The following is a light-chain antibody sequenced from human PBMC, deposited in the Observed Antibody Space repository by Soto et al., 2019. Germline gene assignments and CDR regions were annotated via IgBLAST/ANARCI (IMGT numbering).Light chain of an antibody. J-gene: IGKJ2*01. Sequence: DIQMTQSPSSLSASVGDRVTITCRASQTITTYLNWYHQSPVKAPKLLIFAASSLQSGVPSRFSGSGSGTDFTLTISSLQPEDFATYYCQQTYSTPHTFGQGTKLEIK. CDR1: QTITTY. V-gene: IGKV1-39*01. CDR2: AAS. CDR3: QQTYSTPHT.